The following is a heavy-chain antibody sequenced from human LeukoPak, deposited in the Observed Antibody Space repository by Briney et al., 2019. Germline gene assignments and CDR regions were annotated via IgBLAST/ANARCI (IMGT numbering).Heavy chain of an antibody. CDR2: ISSGGSTI. J-gene: IGHJ4*02. D-gene: IGHD5-12*01. Sequence: GGSLRLSCAVSGFTFSDYYMSWIRQAPGKGLEWVSYISSGGSTISHADSVKGRFTISRDNVENSLYLQMNSLRAEDTAVYYCARGSGYSGYDAVDYWGQGTLVTVSS. V-gene: IGHV3-11*01. CDR1: GFTFSDYY. CDR3: ARGSGYSGYDAVDY.